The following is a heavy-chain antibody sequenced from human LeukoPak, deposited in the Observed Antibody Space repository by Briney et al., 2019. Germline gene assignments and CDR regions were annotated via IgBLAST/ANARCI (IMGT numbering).Heavy chain of an antibody. Sequence: SSETLSLTCTVSGGSISSYYWSWIRQPPGKGLEWIGYIYYSGSTNYNPSLKSRVTISVDTSKNQFSLKLSSVTAADTAVYYCARDAGDAGGVHVYFQHWGQGTLVTVSS. D-gene: IGHD4-17*01. CDR3: ARDAGDAGGVHVYFQH. CDR1: GGSISSYY. J-gene: IGHJ1*01. CDR2: IYYSGST. V-gene: IGHV4-59*01.